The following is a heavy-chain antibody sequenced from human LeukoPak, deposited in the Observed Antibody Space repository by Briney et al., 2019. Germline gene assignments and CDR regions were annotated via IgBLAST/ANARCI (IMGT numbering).Heavy chain of an antibody. D-gene: IGHD6-19*01. J-gene: IGHJ4*02. CDR3: AREGYSSGWYYFDH. CDR2: INHSGST. Sequence: SETLSLTRAVYGGSFSGYYWSWIRQPPGKGLEWIGEINHSGSTNYNPSLKSRVTISVDTSKNQFSLKLSSVTAADTAVYYCAREGYSSGWYYFDHWGQGTLVTVSS. CDR1: GGSFSGYY. V-gene: IGHV4-34*01.